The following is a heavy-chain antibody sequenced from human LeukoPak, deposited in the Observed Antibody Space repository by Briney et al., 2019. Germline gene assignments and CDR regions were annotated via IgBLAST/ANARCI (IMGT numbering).Heavy chain of an antibody. D-gene: IGHD3-10*01. J-gene: IGHJ4*02. CDR1: GYTFTSYG. Sequence: ASVKVSCKASGYTFTSYGISWVRQAPGQGLEWMGWISAYNGNTNYAHKLQGRVTMTTDTSKSTAYMEMRSLRSDDTAVYYCARDNPWCPWAVLLWFGELSYFEYWGQGTLVTVSS. CDR2: ISAYNGNT. V-gene: IGHV1-18*01. CDR3: ARDNPWCPWAVLLWFGELSYFEY.